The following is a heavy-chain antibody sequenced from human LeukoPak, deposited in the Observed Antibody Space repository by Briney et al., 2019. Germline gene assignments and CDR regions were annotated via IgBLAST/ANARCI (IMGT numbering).Heavy chain of an antibody. CDR1: GFTVSSNY. CDR2: IYSGGST. Sequence: GGSLRLSCAASGFTVSSNYMSWVRQAPGKGLEWVSVIYSGGSTYYADSVKGRFTISRDNSKNTLYLQMNSLRAEDTAVYYCERDPYDSSGFALDYWGQGTLVTVSS. D-gene: IGHD3-22*01. V-gene: IGHV3-66*01. CDR3: ERDPYDSSGFALDY. J-gene: IGHJ4*02.